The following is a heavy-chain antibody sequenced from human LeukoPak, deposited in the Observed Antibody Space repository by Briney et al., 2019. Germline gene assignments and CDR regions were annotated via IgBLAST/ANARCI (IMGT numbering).Heavy chain of an antibody. J-gene: IGHJ2*01. CDR3: AKDIFSSSGWD. CDR1: GFPFDDYG. V-gene: IGHV3-20*04. D-gene: IGHD6-19*01. CDR2: INWNGGST. Sequence: RSGGSLRLSCAASGFPFDDYGMNWVRQVPGKGLEWVSGINWNGGSTGYADSVKGRFTISRDNAKNSLYLQMNSLRAEDTALYYCAKDIFSSSGWDWGRGTLVTVSS.